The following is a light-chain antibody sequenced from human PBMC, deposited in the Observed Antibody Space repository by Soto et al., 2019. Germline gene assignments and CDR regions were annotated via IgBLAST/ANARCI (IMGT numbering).Light chain of an antibody. Sequence: DIQMTQSPSSLSASVGDSVTITCRASQSISSYLNWYQQKPGKAPKLLIYAASSWQSGVPSRFSGSGSGTDFTLTISSLQPEDFATYYCQQSYSTPITFGQGTRLEIK. CDR3: QQSYSTPIT. J-gene: IGKJ5*01. V-gene: IGKV1-39*01. CDR2: AAS. CDR1: QSISSY.